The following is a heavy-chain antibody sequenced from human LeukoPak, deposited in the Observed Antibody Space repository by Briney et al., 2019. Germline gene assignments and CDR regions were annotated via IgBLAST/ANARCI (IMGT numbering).Heavy chain of an antibody. CDR1: GGSISSSSYY. Sequence: SETLSLTCTASGGSISSSSYYWGWIRQPPGKGLEWIGSIYYSGSTYYNPSLKSRVTISVDTSKNQFSLKLSSVTAADTAVYYCARDQINYYDSSGYGAFDIWGQGTMVTVSS. CDR2: IYYSGST. J-gene: IGHJ3*02. V-gene: IGHV4-39*07. CDR3: ARDQINYYDSSGYGAFDI. D-gene: IGHD3-22*01.